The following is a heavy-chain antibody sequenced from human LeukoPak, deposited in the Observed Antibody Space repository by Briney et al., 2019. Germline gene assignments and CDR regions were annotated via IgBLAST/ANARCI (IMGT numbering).Heavy chain of an antibody. V-gene: IGHV3-7*01. D-gene: IGHD6-13*01. J-gene: IGHJ5*02. CDR1: GFTFSNYW. Sequence: GGSLRLSCVASGFTFSNYWMTWVRQAPGKGLEWVANIKQDGSEKYYVDSVRGRFTISRDNAKNSLYLQVISLRAEDTAVYYCAREISSWYRTEGRFDPWGQGALVTVSS. CDR2: IKQDGSEK. CDR3: AREISSWYRTEGRFDP.